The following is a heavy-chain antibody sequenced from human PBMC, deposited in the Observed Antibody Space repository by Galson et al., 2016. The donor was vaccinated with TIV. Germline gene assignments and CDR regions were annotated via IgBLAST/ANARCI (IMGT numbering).Heavy chain of an antibody. V-gene: IGHV1-69*02. D-gene: IGHD1-7*01. Sequence: SVKVSCKASGGTLSTYTISWVRQAPGQGLEWMGRIILVVGLANYAQKFQGRFTITADRSTTTAYMELRSLTSEDTAVSTVYMELRRLKSDDTAVYFCTRGGGGAYTFDAFDIWGQGTTATVSS. CDR3: YMELRRLKSDDTAVYFCTRGGGGAYTFDAFDI. CDR2: IILVVGLA. CDR1: GGTLSTYT. J-gene: IGHJ3*02.